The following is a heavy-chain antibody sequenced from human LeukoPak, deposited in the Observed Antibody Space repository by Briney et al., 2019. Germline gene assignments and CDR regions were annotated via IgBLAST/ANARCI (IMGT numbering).Heavy chain of an antibody. V-gene: IGHV3-30*04. D-gene: IGHD1-26*01. CDR3: AREGAGAIY. CDR2: ISYDGSNK. CDR1: GFTFSSYA. J-gene: IGHJ4*02. Sequence: PGGSLRLSCAASGFTFSSYAMHWVRQAPGKGLEWVAVISYDGSNKYYADSVKGRFTISRDNSKNTLYLQMNSLRAEDTAVYYCAREGAGAIYWGQGTLVTVSS.